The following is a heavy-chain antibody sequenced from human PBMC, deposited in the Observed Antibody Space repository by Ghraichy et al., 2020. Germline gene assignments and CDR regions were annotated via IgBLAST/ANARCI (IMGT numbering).Heavy chain of an antibody. V-gene: IGHV4-59*01. D-gene: IGHD2-21*02. J-gene: IGHJ3*02. CDR1: GGSISSYY. CDR2: IYYSGST. CDR3: ARDCGGVTDYDSLNAFDI. Sequence: SETLSLTCTVSGGSISSYYWSWIRQPPGKGLEWIGYIYYSGSTNYNPSLKSRVTISVDTSKNQFSLKLSSVTAADTAVYYCARDCGGVTDYDSLNAFDIWGQGTMVTVSS.